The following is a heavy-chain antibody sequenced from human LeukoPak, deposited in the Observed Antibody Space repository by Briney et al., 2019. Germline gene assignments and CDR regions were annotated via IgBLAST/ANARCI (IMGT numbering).Heavy chain of an antibody. D-gene: IGHD6-13*01. V-gene: IGHV3-48*03. J-gene: IGHJ4*02. CDR3: ASPFSGVAASGTGVRGRY. CDR1: GFTFSNYE. CDR2: ISSSGRTI. Sequence: PGGSLRLSCAASGFTFSNYEMNWVRQAPGKGLEGVSFISSSGRTIYYADSVKGRFTISRDNAKNSLYLQMNSLRAEDTAVYYCASPFSGVAASGTGVRGRYWGQGTLVTVSS.